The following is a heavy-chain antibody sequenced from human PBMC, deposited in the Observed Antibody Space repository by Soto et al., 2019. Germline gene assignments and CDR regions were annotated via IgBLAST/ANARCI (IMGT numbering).Heavy chain of an antibody. CDR3: ARYCSGGSCYPLGADYWFDP. Sequence: EVQLVESGGGLVQPGGSLRLSCAASGFTARSNSMSWFRQAPGKGLGGASVIYSGGSTYYADSVKGRFTISRHNSKNTLYLQMNSLRADDTAVYYCARYCSGGSCYPLGADYWFDPWGQGTLVTVSS. V-gene: IGHV3-53*04. D-gene: IGHD2-15*01. CDR1: GFTARSNS. CDR2: IYSGGST. J-gene: IGHJ5*02.